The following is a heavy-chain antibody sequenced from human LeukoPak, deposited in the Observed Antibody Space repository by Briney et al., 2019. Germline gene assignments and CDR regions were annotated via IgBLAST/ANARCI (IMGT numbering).Heavy chain of an antibody. D-gene: IGHD5/OR15-5a*01. CDR1: GGSISTYY. CDR3: ARHLSDSVSAIEY. V-gene: IGHV4-4*09. CDR2: IYTRGST. Sequence: SETLFLTCTVSGGSISTYYWSWIRQPPGKGLEWIGYIYTRGSTNYNPSLKSRVTISVDTSKIQFSLKLSSVTAADTAVYYCARHLSDSVSAIEYWGQGALVTVSS. J-gene: IGHJ4*02.